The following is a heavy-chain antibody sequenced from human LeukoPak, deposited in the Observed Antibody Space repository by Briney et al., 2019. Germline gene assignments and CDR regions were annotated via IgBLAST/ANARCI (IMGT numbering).Heavy chain of an antibody. CDR2: INSDGSST. CDR1: GFTFSTYS. D-gene: IGHD2-8*01. CDR3: ARHPTLYPD. V-gene: IGHV3-74*01. Sequence: GGSLRLSCAASGFTFSTYSMNWVRQAPGRGLEWVSRINSDGSSTSYADSVKGRFTISRDNANNTLYLQMNSLRAEDTAVYYCARHPTLYPDWGQGTLVTVSS. J-gene: IGHJ4*02.